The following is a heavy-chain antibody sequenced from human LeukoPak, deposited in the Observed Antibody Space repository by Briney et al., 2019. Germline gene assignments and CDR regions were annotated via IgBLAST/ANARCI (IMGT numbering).Heavy chain of an antibody. CDR2: IHYTGTT. CDR1: GGSISGYY. V-gene: IGHV4-59*01. CDR3: ARSPPASSGYYDF. D-gene: IGHD3-22*01. J-gene: IGHJ4*02. Sequence: SETLSLTCTVSGGSISGYYWSWIRQPPGKELEWIGYIHYTGTTNYNPSLKSRVTMSVDTSKNQFSLKLSSVTAADTAVYYCARSPPASSGYYDFWGQGTLVTVSS.